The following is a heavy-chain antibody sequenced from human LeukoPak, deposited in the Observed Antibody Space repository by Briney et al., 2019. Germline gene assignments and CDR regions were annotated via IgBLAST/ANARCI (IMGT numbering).Heavy chain of an antibody. D-gene: IGHD3-3*01. V-gene: IGHV3-23*01. J-gene: IGHJ4*02. CDR1: GFTFSSYA. CDR3: AKELPFSQWIFVDY. CDR2: ISGSGDRT. Sequence: GGSLRLSCAASGFTFSSYAMSWVRQAPGKGLEWVSAISGSGDRTYYADSVKGRFTISRDNSKNTLYLQMSTLRAENTAVYYCAKELPFSQWIFVDYWGQGTLVTVSS.